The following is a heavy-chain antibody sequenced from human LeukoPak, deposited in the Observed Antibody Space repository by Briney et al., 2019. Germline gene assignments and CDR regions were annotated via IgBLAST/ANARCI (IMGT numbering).Heavy chain of an antibody. J-gene: IGHJ5*02. CDR2: IYHSGTT. CDR3: ARESNYHGSGTGWFDP. D-gene: IGHD3-10*01. V-gene: IGHV4-38-2*02. CDR1: SYSITKGYH. Sequence: TSETLSLTCSVSSYSITKGYHWGWVRQPSGKGLEWIGSIYHSGTTYYNPSLRSRVTISVDTSKNQLSLKLSSVTAADTAVYYCARESNYHGSGTGWFDPWGQGTLVTVSS.